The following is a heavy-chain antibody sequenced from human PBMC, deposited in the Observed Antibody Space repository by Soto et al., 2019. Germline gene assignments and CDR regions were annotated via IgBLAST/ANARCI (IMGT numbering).Heavy chain of an antibody. CDR3: ARIAAESDFAMDV. D-gene: IGHD6-25*01. Sequence: QAQLVQSGAEVKKPGASVKVSCKASGYSFTTYIISWVRQTAGQGLEWMGWIAAYNGNPNYPQNLQGRVTITLDPSTSTAYMELTSLRSDDTAVYYCARIAAESDFAMDVWGQGTSVTVSS. V-gene: IGHV1-18*01. CDR2: IAAYNGNP. CDR1: GYSFTTYI. J-gene: IGHJ6*02.